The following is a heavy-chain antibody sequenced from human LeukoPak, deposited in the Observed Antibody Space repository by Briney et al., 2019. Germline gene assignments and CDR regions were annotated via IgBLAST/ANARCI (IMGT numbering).Heavy chain of an antibody. J-gene: IGHJ4*02. CDR3: ARTPVGWYYFDY. V-gene: IGHV3-7*01. CDR2: IKQDGSEK. D-gene: IGHD2-15*01. CDR1: GFTFSSYA. Sequence: GGSLRLSCAASGFTFSSYAMSWVRQAPGKGLEWVANIKQDGSEKYYVDSVKGRFTISRDSAKNSLYLQMNSLRAEDTAVYYCARTPVGWYYFDYWGQGTLVTVSS.